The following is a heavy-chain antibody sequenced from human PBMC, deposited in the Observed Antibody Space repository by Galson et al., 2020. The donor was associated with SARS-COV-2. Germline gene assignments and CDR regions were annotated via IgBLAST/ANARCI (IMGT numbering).Heavy chain of an antibody. CDR3: ARGDDVRDGLWIQLWFSFDY. Sequence: QLGESLKISCAASGFTFSSYGMHWVRQAPGKGLEWVAVIWYDGSNKYYADSVKGRFTISRDNSKNTLYLQMNSLRAEDTAVYYCARGDDVRDGLWIQLWFSFDYWGQGTLVTVSS. CDR2: IWYDGSNK. D-gene: IGHD5-18*01. V-gene: IGHV3-33*01. CDR1: GFTFSSYG. J-gene: IGHJ4*02.